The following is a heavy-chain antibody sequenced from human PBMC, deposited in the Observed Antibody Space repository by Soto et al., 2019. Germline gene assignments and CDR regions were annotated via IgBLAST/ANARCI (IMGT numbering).Heavy chain of an antibody. CDR1: GYTFTGYY. CDR3: ARGRVKYGSGSNFIFDYYCYGLDV. J-gene: IGHJ6*02. D-gene: IGHD3-10*01. CDR2: INPNSGGT. Sequence: ASVKVSCKASGYTFTGYYMHWVRQAPGQGLEWMGWINPNSGGTNYAQKFQGWVTMTRDTSISTAYMELSRLRSDDTAVYYCARGRVKYGSGSNFIFDYYCYGLDVWGQGTTVTVSS. V-gene: IGHV1-2*04.